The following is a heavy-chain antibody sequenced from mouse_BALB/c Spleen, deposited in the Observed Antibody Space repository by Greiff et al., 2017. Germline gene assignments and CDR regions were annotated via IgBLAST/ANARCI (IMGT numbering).Heavy chain of an antibody. CDR3: ARENGNYFDY. CDR1: GYTFTDYY. Sequence: QVQLKESGAELARPGASVKLSCKASGYTFTDYYINWVKQRTGQGLEWIGEIYPGSGNTYYNEKFKGKATLTADKSSSTAYMQLSSLTSEDSAVYFCARENGNYFDYWGQGTTLTVSS. J-gene: IGHJ2*01. V-gene: IGHV1-77*01. CDR2: IYPGSGNT. D-gene: IGHD2-1*01.